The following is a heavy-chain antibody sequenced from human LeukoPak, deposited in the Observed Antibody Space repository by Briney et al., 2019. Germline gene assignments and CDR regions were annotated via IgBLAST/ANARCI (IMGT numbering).Heavy chain of an antibody. V-gene: IGHV3-30*02. CDR2: IRYDGSNK. D-gene: IGHD1-14*01. J-gene: IGHJ4*02. CDR1: GFTFKNYG. CDR3: VKDNPLDY. Sequence: HAGGSLRLSCAASGFTFKNYGMLWARQAPGKGLEWVAFIRYDGSNKYYADSVKGRFTISRDNSKNTLYLQMNSLRAEDTALYYCVKDNPLDYWGQGTLVIVSS.